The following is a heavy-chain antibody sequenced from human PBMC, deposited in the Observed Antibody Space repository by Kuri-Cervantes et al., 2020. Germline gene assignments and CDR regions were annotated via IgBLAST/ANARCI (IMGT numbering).Heavy chain of an antibody. J-gene: IGHJ6*02. V-gene: IGHV1-2*02. D-gene: IGHD6-19*01. CDR3: AREGIAVAWYAYYYYGMDV. CDR1: GYTFTGYY. CDR2: INPNSGGT. Sequence: ASVKVSCKASGYTFTGYYMHWVRQAPGQGLEWMGWINPNSGGTNYAQKFQGRVTITADESTSTAYMELSSLRSEDTAVYYCAREGIAVAWYAYYYYGMDVWGQGTTVTVSS.